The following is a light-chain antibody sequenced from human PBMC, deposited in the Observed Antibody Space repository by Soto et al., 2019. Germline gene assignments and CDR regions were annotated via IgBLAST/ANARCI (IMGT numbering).Light chain of an antibody. CDR1: HSVSSTY. J-gene: IGKJ2*01. Sequence: EIVLTQSPGTLSLSPGERATLSCRASHSVSSTYLAWYQQKPGQAPRLLIYGASSRATGIPDRFSGSVSGTDFTLTISRLEPEDFEVYYGQQYGSSPPYTFGQGTKLEIK. V-gene: IGKV3-20*01. CDR2: GAS. CDR3: QQYGSSPPYT.